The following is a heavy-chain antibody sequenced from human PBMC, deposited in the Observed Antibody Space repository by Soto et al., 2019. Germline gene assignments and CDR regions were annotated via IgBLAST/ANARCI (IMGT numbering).Heavy chain of an antibody. D-gene: IGHD3-9*01. CDR3: AREDYYDTGYYVV. Sequence: SETLSLTCTVSGRSMSGYYWSWVRQPAGERLEWIGRIYTSGTTDFNPSLKGRVTMSVDTSKNQFSLKLTSVTAADTALYYCAREDYYDTGYYVVWGQGTQVTVSS. V-gene: IGHV4-4*07. J-gene: IGHJ4*02. CDR2: IYTSGTT. CDR1: GRSMSGYY.